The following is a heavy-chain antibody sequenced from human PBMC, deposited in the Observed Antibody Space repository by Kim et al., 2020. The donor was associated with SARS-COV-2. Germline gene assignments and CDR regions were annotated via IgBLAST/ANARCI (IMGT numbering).Heavy chain of an antibody. CDR1: GFTFSNYA. J-gene: IGHJ4*02. Sequence: GGSLRLSCAASGFTFSNYAMHWVRQAPGKGLEWVALMSYDGSDQYYADSVKGRISISRDNSKNTVYLQVNSLRAEDTAVYYCAKDLKNMGYTRDPYYFDFWGQGTLVTVSS. CDR2: MSYDGSDQ. D-gene: IGHD5-12*01. V-gene: IGHV3-30*18. CDR3: AKDLKNMGYTRDPYYFDF.